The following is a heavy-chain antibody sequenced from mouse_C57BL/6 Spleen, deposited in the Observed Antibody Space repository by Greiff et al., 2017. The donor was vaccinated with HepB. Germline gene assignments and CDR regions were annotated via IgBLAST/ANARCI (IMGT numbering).Heavy chain of an antibody. V-gene: IGHV1-52*01. D-gene: IGHD1-1*01. Sequence: QVQLQQPGAELVRPGSSVKLSCKASGYTFTSYWMHWVKQRPIQGLEWIGNIDPSDSETHYNQKFKDKATLTVDKSSSTAYMQLSSLTSEDSAVYYCARWSVYYGSSPFDYWGQGTTLTVSS. J-gene: IGHJ2*01. CDR3: ARWSVYYGSSPFDY. CDR2: IDPSDSET. CDR1: GYTFTSYW.